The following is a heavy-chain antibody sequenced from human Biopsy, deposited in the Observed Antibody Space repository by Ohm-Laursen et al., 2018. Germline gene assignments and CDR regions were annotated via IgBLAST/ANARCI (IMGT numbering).Heavy chain of an antibody. CDR1: GDSVSSGSFY. CDR2: IYDRGSTA. Sequence: GTLSLTCTVSGDSVSSGSFYWTWIRQPPGQGLEYIGYIYDRGSTANYNPSLESRVTMSVDMPRNQFSLKLSSVTAADAAIYYCARGMRSSGWPYFDSWGQGTLVTVSS. CDR3: ARGMRSSGWPYFDS. J-gene: IGHJ4*02. V-gene: IGHV4-61*01. D-gene: IGHD6-19*01.